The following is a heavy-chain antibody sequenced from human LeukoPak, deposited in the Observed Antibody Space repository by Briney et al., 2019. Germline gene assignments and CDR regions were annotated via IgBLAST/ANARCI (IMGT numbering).Heavy chain of an antibody. D-gene: IGHD3-10*01. V-gene: IGHV3-49*03. CDR2: IRSKAYGGTT. Sequence: GGSLRLSCTASGFTFGDYAMSWFRQAPGKGLEWVGFIRSKAYGGTTEYAASVKGRFTISRDDSKSIAYLQMNSLKTEDTAVYYCTRVGPSGSYSPWDFDYWGQGTLVTVSS. CDR1: GFTFGDYA. CDR3: TRVGPSGSYSPWDFDY. J-gene: IGHJ4*02.